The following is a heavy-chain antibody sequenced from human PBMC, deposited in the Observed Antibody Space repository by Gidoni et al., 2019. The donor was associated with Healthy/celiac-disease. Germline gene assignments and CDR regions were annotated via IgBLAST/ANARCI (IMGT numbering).Heavy chain of an antibody. CDR2: ISGSGGST. J-gene: IGHJ6*02. CDR1: GFPFSSYA. CDR3: AKPIAPYYYYYGMDV. D-gene: IGHD2-15*01. Sequence: EVQLLESGGGLVQPGGSLRLSCAPSGFPFSSYAMSWVRQAPGKGLEWVSAISGSGGSTYYADSVKGRFTISRDKSKNTLYLQMNSLRAEDTAVYYCAKPIAPYYYYYGMDVWDQGTTVTVSS. V-gene: IGHV3-23*01.